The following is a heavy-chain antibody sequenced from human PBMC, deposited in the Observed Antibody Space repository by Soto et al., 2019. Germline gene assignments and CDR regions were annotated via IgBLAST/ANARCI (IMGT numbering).Heavy chain of an antibody. CDR3: AHSYCCSGDSCYSNLSWLDP. Sequence: QITLKESGPTLVKPTQTLTLTCTFSGFSLSTSGVGVGWIRQPPGKALEWLALIYWDDDKRYSPSLKSRLTITKDTTKNHVVLTMTIMDPVDTATYYCAHSYCCSGDSCYSNLSWLDPWGQGTLITVSS. D-gene: IGHD2-15*01. J-gene: IGHJ5*02. V-gene: IGHV2-5*02. CDR2: IYWDDDK. CDR1: GFSLSTSGVG.